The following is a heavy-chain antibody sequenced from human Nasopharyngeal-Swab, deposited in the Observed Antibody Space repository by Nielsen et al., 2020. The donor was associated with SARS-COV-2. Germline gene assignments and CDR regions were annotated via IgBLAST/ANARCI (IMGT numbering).Heavy chain of an antibody. Sequence: GESLKISCAASGFTFSSYSMNWVRQAPGKGLEWVSYISTSSSTTYYADSVKGRFTISRDDAQNSLYLQMNSLRDEDTAVYYCARASKMGAAAGLPPFGNWGQGALVTVSS. CDR3: ARASKMGAAAGLPPFGN. J-gene: IGHJ4*02. CDR1: GFTFSSYS. V-gene: IGHV3-48*02. CDR2: ISTSSSTT. D-gene: IGHD6-13*01.